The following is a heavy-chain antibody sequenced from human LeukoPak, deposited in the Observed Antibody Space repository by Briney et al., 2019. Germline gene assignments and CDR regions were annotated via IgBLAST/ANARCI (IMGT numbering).Heavy chain of an antibody. D-gene: IGHD3-9*01. CDR3: AKWGDYDVLTGYYVSDY. J-gene: IGHJ4*02. V-gene: IGHV3-23*01. CDR2: ISGGGSGI. Sequence: WGGLRLSCAAPWFTLCNYSMNLGRHAPREGVEGGFAISGGGSGIYYADSMKSRFTISRDNSKNTLYLQINSLRAEDTAVYYCAKWGDYDVLTGYYVSDYWGQGTLVTVSS. CDR1: WFTLCNYS.